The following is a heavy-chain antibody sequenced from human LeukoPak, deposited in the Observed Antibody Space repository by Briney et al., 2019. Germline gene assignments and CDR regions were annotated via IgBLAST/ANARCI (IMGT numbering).Heavy chain of an antibody. Sequence: SETLSLTCTVSGGSISSYYWSWIRQPPGKGLEWIGYIYYSGSNNYNPSLKSRVTISVDTSKNQFSLKLSSVTAADTAVYYCARLGYYYDSSGYYYEELFDYWGQGTLVTVSS. D-gene: IGHD3-22*01. CDR3: ARLGYYYDSSGYYYEELFDY. CDR1: GGSISSYY. V-gene: IGHV4-59*08. CDR2: IYYSGSN. J-gene: IGHJ4*02.